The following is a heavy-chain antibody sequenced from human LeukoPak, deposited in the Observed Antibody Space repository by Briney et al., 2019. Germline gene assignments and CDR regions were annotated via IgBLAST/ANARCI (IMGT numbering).Heavy chain of an antibody. J-gene: IGHJ4*02. CDR3: ARRSREYSSSDFDY. CDR2: MYYSGST. D-gene: IGHD6-6*01. Sequence: SETLSLTCTVSGDSISSSSYYWGWLRQPPGKGLEWIGSMYYSGSTYYNPSLKSRVTISVDPSKNQFSLKLSSVTAADTAVYYCARRSREYSSSDFDYWGQGTLVTVSS. V-gene: IGHV4-39*07. CDR1: GDSISSSSYY.